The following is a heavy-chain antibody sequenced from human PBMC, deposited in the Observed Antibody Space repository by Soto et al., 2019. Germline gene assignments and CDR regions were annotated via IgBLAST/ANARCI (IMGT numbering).Heavy chain of an antibody. D-gene: IGHD6-13*01. J-gene: IGHJ6*02. Sequence: SETLSLTCAVYGGSFSGYYWSWIRQPPGKGLEWIVEINHSGSTNYNPSLKSRVTISVDTSKNQFSLKLSSVTAADTAVYYCARVICFWQQLVRRDYGMEVGGQGTTVT. CDR3: ARVICFWQQLVRRDYGMEV. CDR1: GGSFSGYY. CDR2: INHSGST. V-gene: IGHV4-34*01.